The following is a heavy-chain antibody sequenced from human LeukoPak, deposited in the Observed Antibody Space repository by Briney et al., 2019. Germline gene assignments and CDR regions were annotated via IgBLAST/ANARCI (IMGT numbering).Heavy chain of an antibody. CDR1: GGSISSGSYY. CDR2: IYTSGST. D-gene: IGHD4-17*01. V-gene: IGHV4-61*02. CDR3: ARGDYPHASDI. Sequence: SQTLSLTCTVSGGSISSGSYYWSWIRQPAGKGLEWIGRIYTSGSTNYNPSLKSRVTISVDTSKNQFSLKLSSVTAADTAVYYCARGDYPHASDIWGQGTMVTVSS. J-gene: IGHJ3*02.